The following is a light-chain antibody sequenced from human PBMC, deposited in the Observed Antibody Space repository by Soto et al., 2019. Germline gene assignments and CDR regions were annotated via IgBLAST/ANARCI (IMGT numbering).Light chain of an antibody. CDR2: EAS. J-gene: IGKJ4*01. CDR3: QQYDNVPLT. Sequence: DIQMTQSPSSLSASVGDRVTITCQASQDITNDLNWYQQKPGKAPKVLIYEASNLETGVPSRCSGSGSETDFTFTISSLQPEDIATYFCQQYDNVPLTFGGGTKVEIK. CDR1: QDITND. V-gene: IGKV1-33*01.